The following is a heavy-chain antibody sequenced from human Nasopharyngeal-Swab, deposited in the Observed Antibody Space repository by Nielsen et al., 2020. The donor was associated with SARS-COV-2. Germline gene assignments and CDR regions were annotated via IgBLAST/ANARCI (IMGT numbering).Heavy chain of an antibody. Sequence: GESLKISCAASGFTFSSYNMNWVRQAPGKGLEWVSSISSSSSYIYYADSVKGRFTISRDNAKNSLYLQMNSLRSEDTAVYYCATAAVAGNAGWFDPWGQGTLVTVSS. CDR1: GFTFSSYN. D-gene: IGHD6-19*01. CDR3: ATAAVAGNAGWFDP. J-gene: IGHJ5*02. CDR2: ISSSSSYI. V-gene: IGHV3-21*04.